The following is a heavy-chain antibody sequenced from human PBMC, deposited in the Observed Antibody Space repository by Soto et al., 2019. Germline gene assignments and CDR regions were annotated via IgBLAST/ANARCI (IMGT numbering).Heavy chain of an antibody. CDR1: GFTFDDYA. J-gene: IGHJ6*03. D-gene: IGHD3-3*01. CDR2: ISWNSGSI. CDR3: AKDGVVIGNYFYYMDV. Sequence: EVQLVESGGGLVQPGRSLRLSCAASGFTFDDYAMHWVRQAPGKGLEWVSGISWNSGSIDYADSVKGRFTISRDNAKISLYLQMNSLRTEDTALYYCAKDGVVIGNYFYYMDVWGKGTTVTVSS. V-gene: IGHV3-9*01.